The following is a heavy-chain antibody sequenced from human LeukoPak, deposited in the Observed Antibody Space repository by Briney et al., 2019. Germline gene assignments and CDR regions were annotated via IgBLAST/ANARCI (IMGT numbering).Heavy chain of an antibody. CDR3: ARDVRGIVGEKDY. CDR1: GFTFSSYA. D-gene: IGHD1-26*01. Sequence: PGGSLRLSCAASGFTFSSYAMHWVRQAPGKGLEYVSAISSNGGSTYYANSVKGRFTISRDNSKNTLYLQMGSLRAEDMAVYYCARDVRGIVGEKDYWGQGTLVTVSS. J-gene: IGHJ4*02. CDR2: ISSNGGST. V-gene: IGHV3-64*01.